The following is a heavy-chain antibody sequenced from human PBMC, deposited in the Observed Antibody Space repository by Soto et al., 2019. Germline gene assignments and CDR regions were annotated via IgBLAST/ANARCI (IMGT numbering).Heavy chain of an antibody. J-gene: IGHJ6*02. CDR3: ARGYDFWSGPHPYGMDV. Sequence: SVKVSCKASRGTFSGYSLSWVRQAPGKGLEWMGGIIPIFGTANYAQKFQGRVTITADESTSTAYMELSSLRSEDTAVYYCARGYDFWSGPHPYGMDVWGQGTTVTVSS. CDR1: RGTFSGYS. CDR2: IIPIFGTA. D-gene: IGHD3-3*01. V-gene: IGHV1-69*13.